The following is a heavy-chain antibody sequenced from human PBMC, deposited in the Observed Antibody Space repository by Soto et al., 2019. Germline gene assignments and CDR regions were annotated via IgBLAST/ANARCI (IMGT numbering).Heavy chain of an antibody. CDR1: GFTFSSYG. Sequence: ESGGGVVQPGRSLRLSCAASGFTFSSYGMHWVRQAPGKGLEWVAVIWYDGSNKYYADSVKGRFTISRDNSKNTLYLQMNSLRAEDTAVYYCARDAMTYYDFWSGYYLLNYFDYWGQGTLVTVSS. D-gene: IGHD3-3*01. V-gene: IGHV3-33*01. J-gene: IGHJ4*02. CDR2: IWYDGSNK. CDR3: ARDAMTYYDFWSGYYLLNYFDY.